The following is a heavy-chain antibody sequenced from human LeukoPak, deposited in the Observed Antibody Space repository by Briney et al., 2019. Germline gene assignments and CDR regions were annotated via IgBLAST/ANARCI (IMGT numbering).Heavy chain of an antibody. V-gene: IGHV3-48*04. CDR1: GFTFSRYS. Sequence: GGSLRLSCEASGFTFSRYSMNWVRQAPGKGLEWVSYISFSSATIHYADSVKGRFTVSRDNAKNSLYLQMNSLRPEDTALYYCTKDSVAMVTTSDYWGQGTLVTVSS. CDR2: ISFSSATI. CDR3: TKDSVAMVTTSDY. D-gene: IGHD5-18*01. J-gene: IGHJ4*02.